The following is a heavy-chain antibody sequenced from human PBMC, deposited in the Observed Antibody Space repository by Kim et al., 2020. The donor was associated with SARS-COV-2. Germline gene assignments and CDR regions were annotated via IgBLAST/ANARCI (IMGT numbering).Heavy chain of an antibody. Sequence: GGSLRLSCAASGFTFSSYSMNWVRQAPGKGLEWVSSISSSSSYIYYADSVKGRFTISRDNAKNSLYLQMNSLRAEDTAVYYCARVGYSSGRAGALDYWGQGTLVTVSS. CDR2: ISSSSSYI. CDR3: ARVGYSSGRAGALDY. V-gene: IGHV3-21*01. J-gene: IGHJ4*02. D-gene: IGHD6-19*01. CDR1: GFTFSSYS.